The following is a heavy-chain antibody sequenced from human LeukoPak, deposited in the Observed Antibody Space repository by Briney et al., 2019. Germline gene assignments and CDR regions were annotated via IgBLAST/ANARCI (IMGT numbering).Heavy chain of an antibody. Sequence: GASVKVSCKASGYTFTSYDINWVRQATGQGLEWMGGMNPNSGNTGYAQKFQGRVTMTRNTSISTAYMELSSLRSEDTAVYYCARRRGVAGRILTGYNWFDPWGQGTLVTVSS. CDR1: GYTFTSYD. CDR2: MNPNSGNT. D-gene: IGHD6-19*01. CDR3: ARRRGVAGRILTGYNWFDP. J-gene: IGHJ5*02. V-gene: IGHV1-8*01.